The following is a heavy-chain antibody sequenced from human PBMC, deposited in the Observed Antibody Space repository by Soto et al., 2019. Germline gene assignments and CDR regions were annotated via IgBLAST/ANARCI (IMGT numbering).Heavy chain of an antibody. Sequence: QLQLQESGPGLVKPSETLSLTCTVSGGSISSSSYFWGWIRQPPGKGLEWIGSIYYTGITYYNPSLKSRVTISVDTSKNQFSLKLSSLTAADTPVFYCASILVPANSYYYYMDFWVKGTTVTVSS. CDR3: ASILVPANSYYYYMDF. D-gene: IGHD2-2*01. CDR2: IYYTGIT. J-gene: IGHJ6*03. CDR1: GGSISSSSYF. V-gene: IGHV4-39*01.